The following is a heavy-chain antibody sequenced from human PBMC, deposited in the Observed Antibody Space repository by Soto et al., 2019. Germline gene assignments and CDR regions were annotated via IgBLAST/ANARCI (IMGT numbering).Heavy chain of an antibody. CDR1: GACLSGFY. CDR3: VREGTKNFLARFDP. V-gene: IGHV4-4*07. J-gene: IGHJ5*02. D-gene: IGHD1-1*01. Sequence: PSETLSLTCNVSGACLSGFYWSWTRQPPGKGLEWIGRIYGTGSIDYKPALMSQVTMTVDRSKKQFSLSLRSVTVADTAICFCVREGTKNFLARFDPWGRGILVTVSS. CDR2: IYGTGSI.